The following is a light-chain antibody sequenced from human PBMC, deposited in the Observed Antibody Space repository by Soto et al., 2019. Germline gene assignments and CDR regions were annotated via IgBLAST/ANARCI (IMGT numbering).Light chain of an antibody. J-gene: IGLJ2*01. CDR1: SSDVGGYNY. CDR2: DVS. CDR3: CSYAGSYTVV. Sequence: QSALTQPRSVSGSPGQSVTVSCTGTSSDVGGYNYVSWYQQHPGKAPKLMIYDVSKRPSGVPDRFSGSKSGNTASLTMSGLQAEDEADYYCCSYAGSYTVVFGGGTKVTVL. V-gene: IGLV2-11*01.